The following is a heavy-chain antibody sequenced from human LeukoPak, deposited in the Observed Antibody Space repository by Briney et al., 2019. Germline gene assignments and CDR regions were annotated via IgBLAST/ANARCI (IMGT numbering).Heavy chain of an antibody. CDR2: IYSGDNT. Sequence: GGSLRLSCAASGFTVSSNYMSWVRQAPGKGLEWVSIIYSGDNTYYADSVKGRFTISGDNSKNTLYPQMNSLRAEDTAVYYCARDLYNYGPLGYWGQGTLVTVSS. CDR3: ARDLYNYGPLGY. D-gene: IGHD5-18*01. V-gene: IGHV3-53*01. J-gene: IGHJ4*02. CDR1: GFTVSSNY.